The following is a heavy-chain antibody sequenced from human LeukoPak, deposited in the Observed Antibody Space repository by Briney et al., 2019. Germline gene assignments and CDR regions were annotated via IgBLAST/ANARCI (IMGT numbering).Heavy chain of an antibody. Sequence: SVKVSFKASGGTFSSYAISWVRQAPGQGLEWVGGIIPIFGTANYAQKFQGRVTITADESTSTAYMELSSLRSEDTAVYYCARETIFGVVRHFDYWGQGTLVTVSS. CDR1: GGTFSSYA. D-gene: IGHD3-3*01. CDR2: IIPIFGTA. V-gene: IGHV1-69*13. J-gene: IGHJ4*02. CDR3: ARETIFGVVRHFDY.